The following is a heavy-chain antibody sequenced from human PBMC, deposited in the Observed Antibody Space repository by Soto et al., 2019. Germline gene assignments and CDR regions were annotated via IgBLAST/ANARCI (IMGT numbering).Heavy chain of an antibody. CDR2: IYHSGST. CDR3: ARNRYYGMDV. J-gene: IGHJ6*02. Sequence: SETLSLTCAVSGGSISSGGYSWSWIRQPPGKGLEWIGYIYHSGSTYYNPSLKSRVTISVDTSKNLFSLNLRSIIAADTAVYFCARNRYYGMDVWGQGTTVTVSS. CDR1: GGSISSGGYS. V-gene: IGHV4-30-2*02.